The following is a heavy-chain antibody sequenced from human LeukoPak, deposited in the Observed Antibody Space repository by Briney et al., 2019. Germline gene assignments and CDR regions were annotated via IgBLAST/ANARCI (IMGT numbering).Heavy chain of an antibody. D-gene: IGHD3-22*01. CDR3: ARDPNSYEASFDY. J-gene: IGHJ4*02. CDR1: GYTFTSYG. V-gene: IGHV1-18*01. CDR2: ISGYNGNT. Sequence: ASVKVSCEASGYTFTSYGISWVRQAPGQGLEWMGWISGYNGNTNYAQKLQGRVTMTSDTSTTTAYMELRSLRSDDTAVYYCARDPNSYEASFDYWGQGTLVTVSS.